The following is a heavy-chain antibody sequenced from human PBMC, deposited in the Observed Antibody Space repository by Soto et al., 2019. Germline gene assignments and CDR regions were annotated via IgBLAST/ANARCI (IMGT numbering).Heavy chain of an antibody. CDR3: AREYISSWFDY. CDR1: GYTFTSYD. Sequence: ASVKVSCKASGYTFTSYDINWVRQANGQGLEWMAWINAGNGNTKYSQKFQGRVTITRDTSASTAYMELSRLTFDDTAVYYCAREYISSWFDYWGQGTLVNVSS. D-gene: IGHD6-13*01. J-gene: IGHJ4*02. CDR2: INAGNGNT. V-gene: IGHV1-3*01.